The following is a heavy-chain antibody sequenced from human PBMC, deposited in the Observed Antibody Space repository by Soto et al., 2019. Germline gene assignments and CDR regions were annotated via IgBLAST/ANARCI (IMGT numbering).Heavy chain of an antibody. Sequence: GGSLRLSCVASGFPFSSYAMSWVRQTPGKGLEWVSGISGSGGRTYYADSVKGRFTISRDNSNNTLSLQMHILRVEDTAFYFCAKGGYYSLFDIWGQGTMVTVSS. D-gene: IGHD3-16*01. CDR1: GFPFSSYA. J-gene: IGHJ3*02. V-gene: IGHV3-23*01. CDR2: ISGSGGRT. CDR3: AKGGYYSLFDI.